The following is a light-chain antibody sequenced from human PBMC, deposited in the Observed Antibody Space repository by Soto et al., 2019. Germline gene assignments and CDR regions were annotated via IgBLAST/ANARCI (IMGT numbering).Light chain of an antibody. V-gene: IGKV1-5*01. CDR2: DAS. J-gene: IGKJ4*02. CDR1: QRISSW. CDR3: QQYNSSPWT. Sequence: DRVTITCRASQRISSWLAWYQQKPGKAPKLLIYDASSLESGVPSRFSGSGSGTEFTLTISSLQPDDFATYYCQQYNSSPWTFGGGTKV.